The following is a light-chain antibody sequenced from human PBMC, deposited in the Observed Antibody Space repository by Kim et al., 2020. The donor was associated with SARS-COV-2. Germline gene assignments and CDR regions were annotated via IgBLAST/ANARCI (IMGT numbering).Light chain of an antibody. CDR3: HQYGSPPST. J-gene: IGKJ5*01. V-gene: IGKV3-20*01. CDR2: IAS. Sequence: SPREQATLSCRASRGVTGNYLAWYQQKPGQAPRLLIYIASSRATGIPDRFSGSGSGTEFTLTISRLEPEDFAVYYCHQYGSPPSTFGQGTRLEIK. CDR1: RGVTGNY.